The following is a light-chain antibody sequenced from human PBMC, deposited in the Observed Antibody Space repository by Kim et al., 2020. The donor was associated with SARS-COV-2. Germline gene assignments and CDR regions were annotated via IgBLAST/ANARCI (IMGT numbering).Light chain of an antibody. CDR3: QQYGSTPYT. Sequence: LSTGDSATPSCRASQSVGSSLLAWYQQKPGQAPRLLIYEAFKRVAGIPDRFSGSGSGTDFTLTISRPEPEDFAMYYCQQYGSTPYTFGQGTKLEI. CDR2: EAF. CDR1: QSVGSSL. J-gene: IGKJ2*01. V-gene: IGKV3-20*01.